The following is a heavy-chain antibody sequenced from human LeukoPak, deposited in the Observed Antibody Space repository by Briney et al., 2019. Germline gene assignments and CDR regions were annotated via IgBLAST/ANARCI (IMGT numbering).Heavy chain of an antibody. CDR2: IYSGGST. J-gene: IGHJ4*02. Sequence: GGSLRLSFAASGFTVSSNSMSWVRQAPGKGLEWVSVIYSGGSTYYADSVKGRFTISRDNSKNTLYLQMNSLRAEDTAVYYCARESSVTTQYYFDYWGQGTLVTVSS. CDR3: ARESSVTTQYYFDY. D-gene: IGHD4-17*01. CDR1: GFTVSSNS. V-gene: IGHV3-53*01.